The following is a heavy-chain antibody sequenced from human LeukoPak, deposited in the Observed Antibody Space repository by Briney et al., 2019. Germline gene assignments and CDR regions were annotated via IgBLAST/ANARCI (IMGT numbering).Heavy chain of an antibody. Sequence: ASVKVSCKASGYTFTTYGINWVRQAPGQGLEWMGWISAYNGNTNYAQNLQGRVTLTTDTSASTAYMELMSLRSDDTAVYYCARDLIAARPGWFDPWGQGTLVTVSS. CDR1: GYTFTTYG. V-gene: IGHV1-18*01. J-gene: IGHJ5*02. CDR3: ARDLIAARPGWFDP. D-gene: IGHD6-6*01. CDR2: ISAYNGNT.